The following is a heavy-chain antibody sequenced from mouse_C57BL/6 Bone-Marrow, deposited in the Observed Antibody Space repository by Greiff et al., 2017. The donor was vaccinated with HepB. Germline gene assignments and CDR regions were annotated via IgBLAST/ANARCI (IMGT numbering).Heavy chain of an antibody. CDR3: AREDYYAMDY. V-gene: IGHV1-69*01. Sequence: QVQLQQPGAELVMPGASVKLSCKASGYTFTSYWMHWVKQRPGQGLEWIGEIDPSDSYTNYNQKFKGKSTLTEDKSSSTAYMQLSSLTSEDSAVYYCAREDYYAMDYWGQGTSVTVSS. J-gene: IGHJ4*01. CDR2: IDPSDSYT. CDR1: GYTFTSYW.